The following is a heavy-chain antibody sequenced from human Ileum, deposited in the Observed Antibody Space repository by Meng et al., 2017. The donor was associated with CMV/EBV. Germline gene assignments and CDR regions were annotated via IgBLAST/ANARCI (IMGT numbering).Heavy chain of an antibody. Sequence: GESLKISCEVSGFTFRNEAMHWVRQAPDKGLEWVAVISHDGTDNYYVDSVKGRFSISRDNSKSPLYLQMNSLRVDDTAMYYCASAILAYYIDSSCYIIVPHYYYGLDVWGQGTAVTVSS. J-gene: IGHJ6*02. V-gene: IGHV3-30-3*01. CDR3: ASAILAYYIDSSCYIIVPHYYYGLDV. CDR1: GFTFRNEA. D-gene: IGHD3-22*01. CDR2: ISHDGTDN.